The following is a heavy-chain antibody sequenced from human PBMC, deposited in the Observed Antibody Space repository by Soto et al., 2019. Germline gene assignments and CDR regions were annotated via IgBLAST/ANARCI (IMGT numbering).Heavy chain of an antibody. CDR2: MNPNSGNT. CDR3: ARGVGFKILSRWGICGCYMDV. D-gene: IGHD2-8*02. V-gene: IGHV1-8*01. J-gene: IGHJ6*03. CDR1: GYTFTSYD. Sequence: ASVKVSCKASGYTFTSYDINWVRQATGQGLEWMGWMNPNSGNTGYAQKFQGRVTMTRNTSISTAYMELSSLRSEDTAVYYCARGVGFKILSRWGICGCYMDVWGKGNSVT.